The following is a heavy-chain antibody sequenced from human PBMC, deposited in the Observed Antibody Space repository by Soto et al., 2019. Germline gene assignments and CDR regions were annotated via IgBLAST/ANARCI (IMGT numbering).Heavy chain of an antibody. Sequence: PGGSLRLSCAASGFTFSSYAISWVRQAPLKVLELVSAVSVICGSTYYAESVKGLFTMSRYNSNNTLYLPMNSLRAEDTAVYYFAKVIGTSDYWGQGTLVTVSS. J-gene: IGHJ4*02. CDR2: VSVICGST. CDR1: GFTFSSYA. V-gene: IGHV3-23*01. CDR3: AKVIGTSDY.